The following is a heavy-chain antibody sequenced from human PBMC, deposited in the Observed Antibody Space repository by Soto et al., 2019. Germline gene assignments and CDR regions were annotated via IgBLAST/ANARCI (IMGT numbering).Heavy chain of an antibody. Sequence: ASVKVSCKVSGYTLTELSMHWVRQAPGKGLEWMGGFDPEDGETIYAQKFQGRVTMTEDTSTDTAYMELSSLRSEDTAVYYCATGLRFLEWLQDDFDYWGQGTLDTDS. CDR1: GYTLTELS. V-gene: IGHV1-24*01. CDR2: FDPEDGET. D-gene: IGHD3-3*01. J-gene: IGHJ4*02. CDR3: ATGLRFLEWLQDDFDY.